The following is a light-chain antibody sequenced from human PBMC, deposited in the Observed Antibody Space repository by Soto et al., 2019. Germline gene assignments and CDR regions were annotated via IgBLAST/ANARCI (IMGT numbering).Light chain of an antibody. V-gene: IGLV2-8*01. Sequence: QSALTQPPSASGSPGQSVTISCTGTKNDIGVYDFVSWYQHHPGKAPRLIIYEVVQRPSGVPDRFSGSKSGNTASLTVSGLQAADEADYFCKSYAGSNTYVFGSGTKLPVL. CDR2: EVV. J-gene: IGLJ1*01. CDR1: KNDIGVYDF. CDR3: KSYAGSNTYV.